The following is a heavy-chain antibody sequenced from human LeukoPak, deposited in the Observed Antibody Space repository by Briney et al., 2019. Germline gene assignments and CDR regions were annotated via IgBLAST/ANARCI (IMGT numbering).Heavy chain of an antibody. CDR2: LRGDGET. Sequence: GGSLRFSCAASGFIFINYAMSWVRRARARGLEWVSSLRGDGETFYADSVEGRFTLSRDESRNTVYLHLNNLRVEDTAVYYCAKASWVSSADAVLWGQGTLVTVSS. CDR1: GFIFINYA. V-gene: IGHV3-23*01. D-gene: IGHD3-16*01. CDR3: AKASWVSSADAVL. J-gene: IGHJ4*02.